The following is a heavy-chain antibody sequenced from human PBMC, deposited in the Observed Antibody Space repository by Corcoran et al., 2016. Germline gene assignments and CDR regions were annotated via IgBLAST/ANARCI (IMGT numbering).Heavy chain of an antibody. V-gene: IGHV3-7*03. CDR3: ASEGAAADNWFDP. CDR1: EFSFSSYW. CDR2: IKQDGSEK. J-gene: IGHJ5*02. D-gene: IGHD6-13*01. Sequence: EVQLVESGGSLVQPGGSLRLSCAASEFSFSSYWMTWVRQAPGKGLEWVANIKQDGSEKYYVDSVKGRFTISRDNAKNSLYLQMNSLRAEDTAVYYCASEGAAADNWFDPWGQGTLVTVSS.